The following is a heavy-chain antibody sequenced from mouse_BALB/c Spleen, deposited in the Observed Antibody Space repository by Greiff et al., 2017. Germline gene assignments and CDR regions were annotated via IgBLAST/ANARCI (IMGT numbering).Heavy chain of an antibody. CDR2: IWAGGST. CDR3: ARGHYYGNYEGVYWYFDV. CDR1: GFSLTSYG. J-gene: IGHJ1*01. Sequence: QVQLKESGPGLVAPSQSLSITCTVSGFSLTSYGVHWVRQPPGKGLEWLGVIWAGGSTNYNSALMSRLSISKDNSKSQVFLKMNSLQTDDTAMYYCARGHYYGNYEGVYWYFDVWGAGTTVTVSS. D-gene: IGHD2-1*01. V-gene: IGHV2-9*02.